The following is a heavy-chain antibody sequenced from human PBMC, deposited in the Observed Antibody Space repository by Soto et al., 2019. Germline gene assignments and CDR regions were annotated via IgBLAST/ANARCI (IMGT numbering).Heavy chain of an antibody. CDR1: GGTFSSYT. CDR3: AREPSYYDILSGYSNWFDP. Sequence: QVQLVQSGAEVKKPGSSVKVSCKASGGTFSSYTISWVRQAPGQGLEWLGRIIPILGIANYAQKFQGRVTITADESTSTAYMELRSLRSEDTAVYYCAREPSYYDILSGYSNWFDPWGQGTLVTVSS. J-gene: IGHJ5*02. CDR2: IIPILGIA. D-gene: IGHD3-9*01. V-gene: IGHV1-69*08.